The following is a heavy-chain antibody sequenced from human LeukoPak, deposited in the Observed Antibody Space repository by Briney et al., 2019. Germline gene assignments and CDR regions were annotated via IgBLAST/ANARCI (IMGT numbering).Heavy chain of an antibody. CDR3: ARVRGILGYCSGGSCFFDAFDI. D-gene: IGHD2-15*01. CDR1: GFTFSSYW. CDR2: IKQDGSEK. Sequence: GGSLRLSCAASGFTFSSYWMSWVRQAPGKGLEWVANIKQDGSEKYYVDSVKGRFTISRDNAKNSLYLQMNSLRAEDTAVYYCARVRGILGYCSGGSCFFDAFDIWGQGTMVTVPS. J-gene: IGHJ3*02. V-gene: IGHV3-7*01.